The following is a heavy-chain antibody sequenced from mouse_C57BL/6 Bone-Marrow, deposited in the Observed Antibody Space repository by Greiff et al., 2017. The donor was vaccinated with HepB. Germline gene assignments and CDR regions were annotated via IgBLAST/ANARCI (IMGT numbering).Heavy chain of an antibody. Sequence: QVTLKVSGPGILQPSQTLSLTCSFSGFSLSTFGMGVGWIRQPSGQGLEWLAHIWWDDDKYYNPSLKSRLTISKDTSNNQVFLKIANVDTADTATYDGARDYYGSSYIDYWGQGTTLTVSS. CDR1: GFSLSTFGMG. J-gene: IGHJ2*01. CDR2: IWWDDDK. D-gene: IGHD1-1*01. V-gene: IGHV8-8*01. CDR3: ARDYYGSSYIDY.